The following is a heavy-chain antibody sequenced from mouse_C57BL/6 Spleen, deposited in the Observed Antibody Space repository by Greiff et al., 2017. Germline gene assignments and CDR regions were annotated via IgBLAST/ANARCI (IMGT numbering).Heavy chain of an antibody. Sequence: VQVVESGPGLVAPSQSLSITCTVSGFSLTSYGVHWVRQPPGKGLEWLVVIWSDGSTNYNSAPKSRLSIIKDNSKSQVFLKMNSLQTDDTAMYYCARQSRDCYYFAYWGQGTLVTVSA. CDR1: GFSLTSYG. CDR3: ARQSRDCYYFAY. J-gene: IGHJ3*01. CDR2: IWSDGST. D-gene: IGHD2-3*01. V-gene: IGHV2-6-1*01.